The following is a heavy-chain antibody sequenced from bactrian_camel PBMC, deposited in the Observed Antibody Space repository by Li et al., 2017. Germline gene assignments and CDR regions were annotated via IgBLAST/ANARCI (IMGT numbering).Heavy chain of an antibody. CDR2: INTGNGFS. CDR1: GDTYSSDYC. V-gene: IGHV3S31*01. Sequence: VQLVESGGGSVQPGGSLRLSCFRSGDTYSSDYCMAWFRQVPGKEREAAAAINTGNGFSYYADSVKHRFTISQDNAKTTLYLQMNSLRPEDTAMYYCAASWG. CDR3: AAS. J-gene: IGHJ3*01.